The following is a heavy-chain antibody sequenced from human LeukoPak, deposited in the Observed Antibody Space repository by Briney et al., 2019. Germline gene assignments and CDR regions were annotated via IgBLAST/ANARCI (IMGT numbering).Heavy chain of an antibody. J-gene: IGHJ5*02. D-gene: IGHD1-1*01. CDR2: IYTSGST. Sequence: SETLSLTCTVSGGSISHYYWSWIRQPAGKGLERIGRIYTSGSTRYNPSLKSRVTMSVDTAKNQFSLKLSSVTAADTAVYYCASTLEYGDWFDPWGQGTPVPVSS. CDR3: ASTLEYGDWFDP. CDR1: GGSISHYY. V-gene: IGHV4-4*07.